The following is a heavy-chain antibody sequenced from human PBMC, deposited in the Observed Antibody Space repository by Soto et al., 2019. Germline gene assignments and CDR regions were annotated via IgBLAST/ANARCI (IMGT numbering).Heavy chain of an antibody. CDR1: GFTFDDYA. Sequence: PGGSLRLSCAASGFTFDDYAMHWVRQAPGKGLEWVSGISWNSGSIGYADSVKGRFTISRDNAKNSLYLQMNSPRAEDTALYYCAKDSHAVPFGEVSYYYYYGMDVWGQGTTVTVSS. D-gene: IGHD3-10*01. V-gene: IGHV3-9*01. CDR3: AKDSHAVPFGEVSYYYYYGMDV. CDR2: ISWNSGSI. J-gene: IGHJ6*02.